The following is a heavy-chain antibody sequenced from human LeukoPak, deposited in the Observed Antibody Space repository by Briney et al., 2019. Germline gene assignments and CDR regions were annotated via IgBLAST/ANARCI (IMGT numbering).Heavy chain of an antibody. V-gene: IGHV1-3*01. Sequence: ASVKVSCKASGYTFTSYAMHWVRQAPGQRLEWMGWINAGNGNTKHSQKFQGRVTITRDTSASTAYMELSSLRSEDTAVYYCARGEAATDSFDYWGQGTLVTVSS. D-gene: IGHD6-25*01. CDR1: GYTFTSYA. J-gene: IGHJ4*02. CDR3: ARGEAATDSFDY. CDR2: INAGNGNT.